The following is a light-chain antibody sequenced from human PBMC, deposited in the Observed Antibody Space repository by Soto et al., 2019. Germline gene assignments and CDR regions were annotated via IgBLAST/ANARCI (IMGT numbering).Light chain of an antibody. J-gene: IGKJ4*01. CDR3: QQYDSPPLT. Sequence: DIQMTQSPSTLSASVGDRVTITCRASQSIRASLAWYQQKPGKAPNLLIYRASTLEGGVPSRFSGSGSGTEFTLTISSLQPDDFAAYHCQQYDSPPLTFGGGTKVEIK. CDR2: RAS. CDR1: QSIRAS. V-gene: IGKV1-5*03.